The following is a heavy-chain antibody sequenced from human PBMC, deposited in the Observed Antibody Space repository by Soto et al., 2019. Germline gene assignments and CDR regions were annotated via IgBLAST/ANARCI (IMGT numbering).Heavy chain of an antibody. Sequence: PGGSLRLSCAASGFTFSSYGMHWVRQAPGKGLEWVAVIWYDRSNKYYADSVKGRFTISRDNSKNTLYLQMNSLRAEDTAVYYCARDGALSGVVVIARGDPLDIWGQGTMVTVSS. J-gene: IGHJ3*02. D-gene: IGHD2-21*01. CDR2: IWYDRSNK. V-gene: IGHV3-33*01. CDR1: GFTFSSYG. CDR3: ARDGALSGVVVIARGDPLDI.